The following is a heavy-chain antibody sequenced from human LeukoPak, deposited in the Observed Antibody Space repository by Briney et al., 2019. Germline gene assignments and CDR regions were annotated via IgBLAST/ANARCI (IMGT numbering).Heavy chain of an antibody. CDR1: GGTFSSYA. D-gene: IGHD2-2*02. CDR3: ARVYCSSTSCYTRWFDP. J-gene: IGHJ5*02. Sequence: SVKVSCKASGGTFSSYAISWVRQAPGQGLGWMGGIIPIFGTANYAQKFQGRVTITADESTSTAYMELSSLRSEDTAVYYCARVYCSSTSCYTRWFDPWGQGTLVTVSS. V-gene: IGHV1-69*13. CDR2: IIPIFGTA.